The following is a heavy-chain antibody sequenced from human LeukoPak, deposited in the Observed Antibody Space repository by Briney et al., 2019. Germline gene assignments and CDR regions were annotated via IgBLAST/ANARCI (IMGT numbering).Heavy chain of an antibody. V-gene: IGHV3-30*03. CDR2: ISYDGSNK. CDR3: ARGLTDYMDV. J-gene: IGHJ6*03. Sequence: GRSLRLSCAASGFTFSSYGMHWVPQAPGKGLEWVAVISYDGSNKYYADSVKGRFTISRDNSKNTLYLQMNSLRAEDTAVYYCARGLTDYMDVWGKGTTVTVSS. CDR1: GFTFSSYG.